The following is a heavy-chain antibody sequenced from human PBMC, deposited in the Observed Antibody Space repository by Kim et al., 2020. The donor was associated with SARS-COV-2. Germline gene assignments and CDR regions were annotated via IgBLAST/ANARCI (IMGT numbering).Heavy chain of an antibody. CDR2: IWYDGSNK. CDR3: ARDRSAHSSGYYYYYYGMYV. Sequence: GGSLRLSCAASGFTFSSYGMHWVRQAPGKGLEWVAVIWYDGSNKYYADSVKGRFTISRDNSKKTLYLQINSLRAEDTAVYYCARDRSAHSSGYYYYYYGMYVWGQGTTVTVSS. CDR1: GFTFSSYG. J-gene: IGHJ6*02. V-gene: IGHV3-33*01. D-gene: IGHD3-22*01.